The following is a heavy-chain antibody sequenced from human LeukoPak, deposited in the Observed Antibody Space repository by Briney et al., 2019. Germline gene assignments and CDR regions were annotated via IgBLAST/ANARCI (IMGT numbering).Heavy chain of an antibody. CDR1: GFTFSSYE. CDR2: ISSSGSTI. Sequence: QPGGSLRLSCAASGFTFSSYEMNWVRQAPGKGLEWVSYISSSGSTIYYADSVEGRFTISRDNAKNSLYLQMNSLRAEDTAVYYCARDWDSGYDTYYFDYWGQGTLVTVSS. D-gene: IGHD5-12*01. V-gene: IGHV3-48*03. CDR3: ARDWDSGYDTYYFDY. J-gene: IGHJ4*02.